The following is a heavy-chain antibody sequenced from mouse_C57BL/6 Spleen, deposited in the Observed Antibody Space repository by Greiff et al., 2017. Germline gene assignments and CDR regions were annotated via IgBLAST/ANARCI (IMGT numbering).Heavy chain of an antibody. J-gene: IGHJ2*01. D-gene: IGHD1-1*01. CDR1: GYTFTDYN. CDR3: ARAFITTVVADY. Sequence: VKLMESGPELVKPGASVKMSCKASGYTFTDYNMHWVKQSHGKSLEWIGYINPNNGGTSYNQKFKGKATLTVNKSSSTAYMELRSLTSEDSAVYYCARAFITTVVADYWGQGTTLTVSS. V-gene: IGHV1-22*01. CDR2: INPNNGGT.